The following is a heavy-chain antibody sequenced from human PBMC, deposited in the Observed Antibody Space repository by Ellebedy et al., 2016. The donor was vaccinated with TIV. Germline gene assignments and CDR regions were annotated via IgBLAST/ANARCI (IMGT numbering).Heavy chain of an antibody. CDR2: IKEDGSRT. V-gene: IGHV3-7*01. CDR1: GFTFSIYW. Sequence: PGGSLRLSCAASGFTFSIYWMNWVRQAPGKGLEWVANIKEDGSRTSYVDSVRCRFTISRDNAKNSLYLQMNSLRAEDTAVYYCATGARSEGGYWGQGTLVTVSS. CDR3: ATGARSEGGY. D-gene: IGHD2-15*01. J-gene: IGHJ4*02.